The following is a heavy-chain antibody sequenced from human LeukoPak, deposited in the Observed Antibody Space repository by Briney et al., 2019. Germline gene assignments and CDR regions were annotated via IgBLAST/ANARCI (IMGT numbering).Heavy chain of an antibody. CDR2: INHSGST. J-gene: IGHJ1*01. CDR1: GGSFSGYY. V-gene: IGHV4-34*01. Sequence: SETLSLTCAVYGGSFSGYYWSWIRQPPGKGLEWIGEINHSGSTNYNPSLMSRVTISVDTSKNQFSLKLSSVTAADTAVYYCARGRYSYGQRYFQHWGQGTLVTVSS. D-gene: IGHD5-18*01. CDR3: ARGRYSYGQRYFQH.